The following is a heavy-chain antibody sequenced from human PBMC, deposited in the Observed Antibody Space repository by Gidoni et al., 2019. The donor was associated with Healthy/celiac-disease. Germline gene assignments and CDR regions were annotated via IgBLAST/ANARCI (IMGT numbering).Heavy chain of an antibody. V-gene: IGHV3-15*01. D-gene: IGHD3-10*01. CDR2: IKSKTDGGTT. CDR3: TTDRTNELWFGEPIGVDAFDI. J-gene: IGHJ3*02. CDR1: GFTFSNAW. Sequence: EVQLVESGGGLVKPGGSLRLSCAASGFTFSNAWMSWVRQAPGKGLEWVVRIKSKTDGGTTDYAAPVKGRFTISRDDSKNTLYLQMNSLKTEDTAVYYCTTDRTNELWFGEPIGVDAFDIWGQGTMVTVSS.